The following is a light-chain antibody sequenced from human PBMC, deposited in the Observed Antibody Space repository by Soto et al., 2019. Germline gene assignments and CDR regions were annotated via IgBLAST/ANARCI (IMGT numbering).Light chain of an antibody. CDR2: GAT. Sequence: EIVLTQSPGTLALSPGERATLSCRASQSVSSSYLAWYQQKPGQAPRLLIFGATYRATGIPARFSGSGSGTEFNLTISSLQSEDFGVYFCQQYDDWLRLTFGGGTKVDIK. CDR1: QSVSSSY. J-gene: IGKJ4*01. V-gene: IGKV3-20*01. CDR3: QQYDDWLRLT.